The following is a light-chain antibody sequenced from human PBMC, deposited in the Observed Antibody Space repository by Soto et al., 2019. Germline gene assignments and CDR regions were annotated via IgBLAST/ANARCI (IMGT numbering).Light chain of an antibody. V-gene: IGLV2-14*03. CDR1: SSDVGSFDY. CDR2: DVS. CDR3: CSYTSSSTLV. Sequence: QSVLTQPASVSGSPGQSIAISCTGTSSDVGSFDYVSWHQHYPGKAPRLMIYDVSNRASGVSSRFSGSKSGNTASLTISGLQAEDEADYYCCSYTSSSTLVFGGGTKLTVL. J-gene: IGLJ3*02.